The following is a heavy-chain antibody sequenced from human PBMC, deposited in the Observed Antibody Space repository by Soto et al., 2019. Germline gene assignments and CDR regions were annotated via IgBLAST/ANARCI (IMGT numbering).Heavy chain of an antibody. V-gene: IGHV3-23*01. Sequence: GGSLRLSCAASGFTFSSYAMSWVRQAPGKGLEWVPAISSSGGSTYYADSVKGRFTISRDNSKNTLYLQMNSLRAEDTAVYYCAKAPSVVVVAATTGNQKTYYYYYYMDVWGKGTTVTVSS. CDR3: AKAPSVVVVAATTGNQKTYYYYYYMDV. J-gene: IGHJ6*03. CDR2: ISSSGGST. D-gene: IGHD2-15*01. CDR1: GFTFSSYA.